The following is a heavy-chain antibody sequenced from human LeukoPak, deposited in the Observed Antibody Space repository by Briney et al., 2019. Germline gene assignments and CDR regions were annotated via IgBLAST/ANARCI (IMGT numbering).Heavy chain of an antibody. V-gene: IGHV1-69*04. J-gene: IGHJ3*02. D-gene: IGHD3-10*01. CDR2: IIPILGIA. Sequence: SVKVSCKASGGTFSSYAISWVRQAPGQGLEWMGRIIPILGIANYAQKFQGRVTITADKSTSTAYMELSSLRSEDTAVYYCARDRAPYTGSGSYYPAPMDAFDIWGQGTMVTVSS. CDR1: GGTFSSYA. CDR3: ARDRAPYTGSGSYYPAPMDAFDI.